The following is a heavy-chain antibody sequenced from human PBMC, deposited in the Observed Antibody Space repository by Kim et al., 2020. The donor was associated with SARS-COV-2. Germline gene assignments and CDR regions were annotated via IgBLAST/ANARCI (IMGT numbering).Heavy chain of an antibody. CDR2: IIPIFGTA. D-gene: IGHD3-10*01. Sequence: SVKVSCKASGGTFSSYAISWVRQAPGQGLEWMGGIIPIFGTANYAQKFQGRVTITADESTSTAYMELSSLRSEDTAVYYCARADYYGSGSYRDWGQGTLVTVSS. CDR3: ARADYYGSGSYRD. J-gene: IGHJ4*02. V-gene: IGHV1-69*13. CDR1: GGTFSSYA.